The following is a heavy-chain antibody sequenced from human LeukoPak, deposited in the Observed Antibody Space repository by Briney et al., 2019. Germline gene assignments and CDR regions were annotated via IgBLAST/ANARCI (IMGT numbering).Heavy chain of an antibody. J-gene: IGHJ4*02. CDR2: ISGSSSYI. CDR3: ARDRDGYSDDFDY. Sequence: GGSLRLSCAASGFTFSSYSMNWVRQAPGKGLERVSYISGSSSYIYYADSMKGRFTISRDNAKNSLYLQMNSLRAEDTAVYYCARDRDGYSDDFDYWGQGTLVTVSS. D-gene: IGHD5-24*01. CDR1: GFTFSSYS. V-gene: IGHV3-21*03.